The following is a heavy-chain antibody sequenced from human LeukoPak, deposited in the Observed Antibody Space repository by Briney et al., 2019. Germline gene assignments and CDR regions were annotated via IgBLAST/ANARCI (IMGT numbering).Heavy chain of an antibody. D-gene: IGHD3-9*01. V-gene: IGHV4-39*01. CDR2: IYYSGST. J-gene: IGHJ4*02. CDR1: GGSISSSSYY. Sequence: SETLSLTCTVSGGSISSSSYYWGWIRQPPGKGLEWIGSIYYSGSTYSHPSLKSRVTISVDTSKNQFSLKLRSVTAADTLVYYCARPPRHYDILAGYSESPFFDYWGQGTLVTVSS. CDR3: ARPPRHYDILAGYSESPFFDY.